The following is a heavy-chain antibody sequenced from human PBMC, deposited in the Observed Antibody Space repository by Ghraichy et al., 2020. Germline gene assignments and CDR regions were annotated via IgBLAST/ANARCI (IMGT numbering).Heavy chain of an antibody. CDR3: ARTQMVRGAFSFDY. CDR1: GFTVSSNY. CDR2: IYSGGST. D-gene: IGHD3-10*01. Sequence: GGSLRLSCAASGFTVSSNYMSWVRQAPGKGLEWVSVIYSGGSTYYADSVKGRFTISRDNSKNTLYLQMNSLRAEDTAVYYCARTQMVRGAFSFDYWGQGTLVTVSS. J-gene: IGHJ4*02. V-gene: IGHV3-53*01.